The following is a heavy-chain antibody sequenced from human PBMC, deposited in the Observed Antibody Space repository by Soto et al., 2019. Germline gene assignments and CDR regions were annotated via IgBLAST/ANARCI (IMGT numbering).Heavy chain of an antibody. Sequence: VGSVRRSCAASGFTFSSYAMSWVRQAPGKGLEWVSAISGSGGSTYYADSVKGRFTISRDNSKNTLYLQMNSLRAEDTAVYYCAKDRDPYSSSSLLLDYWGQGTLVTVSS. V-gene: IGHV3-23*01. CDR2: ISGSGGST. CDR1: GFTFSSYA. J-gene: IGHJ4*02. D-gene: IGHD6-6*01. CDR3: AKDRDPYSSSSLLLDY.